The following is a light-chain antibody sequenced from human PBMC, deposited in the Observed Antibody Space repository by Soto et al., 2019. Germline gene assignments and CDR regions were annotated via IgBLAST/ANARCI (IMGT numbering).Light chain of an antibody. CDR3: SSFVAGSSYV. CDR1: SSDVGGFNY. J-gene: IGLJ1*01. V-gene: IGLV2-8*01. Sequence: SVLTQPPSASESPGQSVNISCPGTSSDVGGFNYVSWYQHHPGKVPKFMIYEVDKRPSGVPDRFSGSKSGNTAYLTISGLQAEDEADYFCSSFVAGSSYVFGTGTKVTVL. CDR2: EVD.